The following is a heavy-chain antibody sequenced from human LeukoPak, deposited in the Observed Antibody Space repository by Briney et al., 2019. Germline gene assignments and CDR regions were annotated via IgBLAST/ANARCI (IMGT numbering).Heavy chain of an antibody. J-gene: IGHJ4*02. Sequence: GGSLRLSCAASGFTFSSYWMSWVRQAPGKGLEWVANIKQDGSEKYYVDSVKGRFTISRDNAKNSLYLQMNSLRAEDTAVYYCAREGPNPVLRFLEWYCGRGVDYWGQGTLVTVSS. V-gene: IGHV3-7*01. CDR3: AREGPNPVLRFLEWYCGRGVDY. CDR1: GFTFSSYW. D-gene: IGHD3-3*01. CDR2: IKQDGSEK.